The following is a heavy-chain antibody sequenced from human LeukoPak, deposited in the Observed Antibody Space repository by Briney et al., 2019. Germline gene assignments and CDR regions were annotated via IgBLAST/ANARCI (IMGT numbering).Heavy chain of an antibody. Sequence: PGGSLRLSCAASGFTFSSYGMHWVRQAPGKGLEWVAVISYDGSNKYYADSVRGRFTISRDNSKNTLYLQMNSLRAEDTAVYYCASSSEYSSSYWGQGTLVTVSS. CDR3: ASSSEYSSSY. CDR1: GFTFSSYG. V-gene: IGHV3-30*03. J-gene: IGHJ4*02. CDR2: ISYDGSNK. D-gene: IGHD6-6*01.